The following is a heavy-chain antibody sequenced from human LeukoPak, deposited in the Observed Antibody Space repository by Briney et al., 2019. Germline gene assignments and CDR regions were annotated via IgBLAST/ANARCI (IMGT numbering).Heavy chain of an antibody. CDR2: INQDGNEK. CDR3: ARLRYTYGKNFDY. Sequence: PGGSLRLSCAASGFTFRAYWMSWGRQAPGKGLEWVANINQDGNEKDYVDSVKGRFTISRDNARNSLYLQMNTLRAEDTAVYFCARLRYTYGKNFDYWGQGALVTVSS. CDR1: GFTFRAYW. D-gene: IGHD5-18*01. J-gene: IGHJ4*02. V-gene: IGHV3-7*01.